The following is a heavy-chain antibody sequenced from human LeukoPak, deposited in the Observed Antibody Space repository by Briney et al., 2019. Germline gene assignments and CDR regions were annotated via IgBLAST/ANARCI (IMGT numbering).Heavy chain of an antibody. Sequence: SVKVSCKASGGTFSSYAISWVRQAPGQGLEWMGGIIPIFGTANYAQKFQGRVTITADRSTSTAYMELSSLRSEDTAVYYCARGGYYDILTGYGMDVWGKGTTVSDSS. V-gene: IGHV1-69*06. CDR3: ARGGYYDILTGYGMDV. CDR1: GGTFSSYA. D-gene: IGHD3-9*01. J-gene: IGHJ6*04. CDR2: IIPIFGTA.